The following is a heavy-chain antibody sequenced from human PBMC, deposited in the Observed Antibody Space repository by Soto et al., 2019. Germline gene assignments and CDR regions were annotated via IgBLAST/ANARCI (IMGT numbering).Heavy chain of an antibody. Sequence: SETLSLTCCVYVGSFSGYYWSWIRQPPGKGLEWIGEINHRGSTNYNPSLKSRVTISVDMSKNQFSLNLSSVTAADTAVYYCARGRDYDYLWGSYRAFDYWGQGTLVTVSS. CDR1: VGSFSGYY. J-gene: IGHJ4*02. CDR3: ARGRDYDYLWGSYRAFDY. CDR2: INHRGST. D-gene: IGHD3-16*02. V-gene: IGHV4-34*01.